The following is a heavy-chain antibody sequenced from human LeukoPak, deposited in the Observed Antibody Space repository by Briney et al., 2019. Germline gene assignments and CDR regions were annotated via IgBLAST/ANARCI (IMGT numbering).Heavy chain of an antibody. CDR2: ISSSSITI. CDR1: GFTFSSYS. D-gene: IGHD2-15*01. J-gene: IGHJ4*02. CDR3: ASDRGGSYSAIDY. Sequence: GGSLRLSCAASGFTFSSYSLNWVRQAPGKGLEWVSFISSSSITIYYADSVKGRFTISRDNAEKSLYLQMNSLRAEDTAVYYCASDRGGSYSAIDYWSQGTLVTVSS. V-gene: IGHV3-48*04.